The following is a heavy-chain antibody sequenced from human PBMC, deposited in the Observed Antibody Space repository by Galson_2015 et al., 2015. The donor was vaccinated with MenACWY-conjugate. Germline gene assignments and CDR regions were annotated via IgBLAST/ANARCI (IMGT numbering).Heavy chain of an antibody. Sequence: SLRLSCAASGFTFSSYSMNWVRQAPGKGLEWVSSISSSSSYVYYADPVKGRFTISRDNAKNSLYLQMNSLRAEDTAVYYCARRGPDTVVTPYYYGMDVWGQGTTVTVSS. J-gene: IGHJ6*02. CDR1: GFTFSSYS. D-gene: IGHD4-23*01. CDR2: ISSSSSYV. CDR3: ARRGPDTVVTPYYYGMDV. V-gene: IGHV3-21*01.